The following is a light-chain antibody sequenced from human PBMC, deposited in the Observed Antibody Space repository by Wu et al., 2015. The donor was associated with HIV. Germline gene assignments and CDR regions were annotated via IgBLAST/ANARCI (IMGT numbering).Light chain of an antibody. CDR1: QSVSGT. V-gene: IGKV3-20*01. Sequence: EIVLTQSPATLSFSPGERATLSCRASQSVSGTLAWYQQKPGQAPRLLIYDASKRATGIPDRFSGGGSGTDFTLTISRLEPEDFAVYYCQQYGSSPLTFGGGTKVEIK. J-gene: IGKJ4*01. CDR3: QQYGSSPLT. CDR2: DAS.